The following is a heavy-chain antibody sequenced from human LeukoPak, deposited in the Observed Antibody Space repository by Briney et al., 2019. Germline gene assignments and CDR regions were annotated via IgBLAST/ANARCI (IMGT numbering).Heavy chain of an antibody. D-gene: IGHD2-2*01. CDR2: ISXDGSNK. J-gene: IGHJ4*02. CDR3: ASLPPYCSSTSCLXIDY. V-gene: IGHV3-30-3*01. CDR1: GFTFSSYA. Sequence: GGSLRLSCAASGFTFSSYAMHWVRQAPGKGLEWVAVISXDGSNKYYADSVKGRFTISRDNSKNTLYLQMNSLRAEDTAVYYCASLPPYCSSTSCLXIDYWGQGTLVTVSS.